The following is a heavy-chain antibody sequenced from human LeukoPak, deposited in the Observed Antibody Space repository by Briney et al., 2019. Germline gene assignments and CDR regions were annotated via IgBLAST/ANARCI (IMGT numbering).Heavy chain of an antibody. V-gene: IGHV3-30*19. CDR3: ARDHYYDSSGSDY. CDR1: GFTFSSYG. Sequence: GGSLRLSCAASGFTFSSYGMHWVRQAPGKGLEWVAVIWYDGSNKYYTDSVKGRFTISRDNSKNTLYLQMNSLRAEDTAVYYCARDHYYDSSGSDYWGQGTLVTVSS. J-gene: IGHJ4*02. D-gene: IGHD3-22*01. CDR2: IWYDGSNK.